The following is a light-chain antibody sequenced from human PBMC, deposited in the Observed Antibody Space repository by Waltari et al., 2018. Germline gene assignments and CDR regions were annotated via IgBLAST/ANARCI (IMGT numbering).Light chain of an antibody. J-gene: IGLJ2*01. CDR3: AVWDASLNGVV. V-gene: IGLV1-36*01. Sequence: QSVLTQPPSVSEAPRQRVTISCSGSRSNIRNNAVSWYQQLPGKAPKLLIYYDDLLPSGVSDRFSGSKSGTSASLAISGLQSDDEADYYCAVWDASLNGVVFGGRTKLTVL. CDR1: RSNIRNNA. CDR2: YDD.